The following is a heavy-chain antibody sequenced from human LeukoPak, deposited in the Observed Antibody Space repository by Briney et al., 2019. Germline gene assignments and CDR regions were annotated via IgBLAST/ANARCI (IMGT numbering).Heavy chain of an antibody. CDR3: ARGAARRTTKNIAAAGTNRFDY. Sequence: SETLSLTCTVSGASIISANYYWNWIRQPPGKGLEWIGNIYYSGSTHSNPSLKSRVTVSVDTSKNQFSLRPSSVTAADTAVYYCARGAARRTTKNIAAAGTNRFDYWGQGTLVTVSS. D-gene: IGHD6-13*01. J-gene: IGHJ4*02. CDR1: GASIISANYY. V-gene: IGHV4-39*01. CDR2: IYYSGST.